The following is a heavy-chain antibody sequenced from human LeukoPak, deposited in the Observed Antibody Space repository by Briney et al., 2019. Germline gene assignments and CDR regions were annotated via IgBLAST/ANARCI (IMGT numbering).Heavy chain of an antibody. CDR3: ASTGAVARGYFDY. D-gene: IGHD6-19*01. V-gene: IGHV4-34*01. Sequence: SETLSLTCAVYGGSFSGYYWSWIRQPPGKGLEWIGEINHSGSTNYNPSLKSRVTISVDTSKNQSSLKLSSVTAADTAVYYCASTGAVARGYFDYWGQGTLVTVSS. J-gene: IGHJ4*02. CDR1: GGSFSGYY. CDR2: INHSGST.